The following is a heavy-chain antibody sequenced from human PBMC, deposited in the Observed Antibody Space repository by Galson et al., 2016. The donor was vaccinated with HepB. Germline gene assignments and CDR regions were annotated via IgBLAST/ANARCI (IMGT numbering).Heavy chain of an antibody. Sequence: SLRLSCAGSGLTFGDYAMSWFRQAPGKGLEWVSFIRARAYGGTAEYAASVEGRLTISREDRQSIAYLQMTSLTTEDTGVDYCASVSYCGSGSCFRPDDDWGQATLVTVSS. J-gene: IGHJ4*02. CDR2: IRARAYGGTA. CDR3: ASVSYCGSGSCFRPDDD. CDR1: GLTFGDYA. D-gene: IGHD3-10*01. V-gene: IGHV3-49*03.